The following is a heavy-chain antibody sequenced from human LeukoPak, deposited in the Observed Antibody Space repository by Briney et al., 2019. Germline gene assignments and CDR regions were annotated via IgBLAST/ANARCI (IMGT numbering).Heavy chain of an antibody. J-gene: IGHJ4*02. V-gene: IGHV3-11*06. CDR3: ARGGPAAGRFDY. CDR1: GFTFSDSY. CDR2: ISGNSGDT. D-gene: IGHD6-13*01. Sequence: PGGSLRLSCAASGFTFSDSYMTWVRQAPGKGLEWLSYISGNSGDTNYADSVKGRFTISRDNSKNTLYLQMNSLRAEDTAVYYCARGGPAAGRFDYWGQGTLVTVSS.